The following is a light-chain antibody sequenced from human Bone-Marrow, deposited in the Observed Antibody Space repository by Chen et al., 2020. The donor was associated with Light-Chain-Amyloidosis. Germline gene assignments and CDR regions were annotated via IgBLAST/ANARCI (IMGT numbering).Light chain of an antibody. Sequence: QSALTQPRSVSGSPGQSVTISCTGTSSDVGGYNYVSWYQHHPGKVPKLMIYDVNKRPSGVPDRFSGSKSGYTASLTISGLQAEDEADYFCCSYAGSYTYVFGTETKVTVL. CDR3: CSYAGSYTYV. CDR1: SSDVGGYNY. CDR2: DVN. J-gene: IGLJ1*01. V-gene: IGLV2-11*01.